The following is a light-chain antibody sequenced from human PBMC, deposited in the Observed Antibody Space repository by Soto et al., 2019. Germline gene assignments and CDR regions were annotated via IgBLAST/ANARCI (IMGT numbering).Light chain of an antibody. CDR1: QSINSW. V-gene: IGKV1-5*03. CDR3: QQYRIYPWT. Sequence: DIQLTQSPSTLSASVGDRVTITCRASQSINSWLAWYQQKPGKAPKLLICEASSLKSGVPSRFSGSASGTEFTLIISSLQPDDFATYYCQQYRIYPWTFGQGTKVEIK. CDR2: EAS. J-gene: IGKJ1*01.